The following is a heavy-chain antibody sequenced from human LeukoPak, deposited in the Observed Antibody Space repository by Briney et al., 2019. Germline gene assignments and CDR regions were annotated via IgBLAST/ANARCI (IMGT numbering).Heavy chain of an antibody. D-gene: IGHD3-10*01. CDR2: ISSSGSTI. CDR1: GFTFSSYE. V-gene: IGHV3-48*03. Sequence: GGSLRLSCAASGFTFSSYEMNWVRQAPGKGLEWVSYISSSGSTIYYADSVKGRFTISRDNAKNSLYLQMNSLRAEDTAVYYCARAPRLLWFVASYYFDYWGQGTLVTVSS. J-gene: IGHJ4*02. CDR3: ARAPRLLWFVASYYFDY.